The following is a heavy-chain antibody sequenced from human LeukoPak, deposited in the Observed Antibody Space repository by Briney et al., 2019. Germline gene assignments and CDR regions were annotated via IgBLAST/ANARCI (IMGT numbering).Heavy chain of an antibody. CDR1: GFTFSYYY. V-gene: IGHV3-66*04. CDR2: IYSGGST. J-gene: IGHJ4*02. CDR3: ARHLPMVPFFDY. Sequence: GGSLRLSCAASGFTFSYYYMSGVRQAPGKGLEWVSVIYSGGSTYYADSVKGRFTISRDNSKNTLYLQMNSLRAEDTAVYYCARHLPMVPFFDYWGQGTLVTVSS. D-gene: IGHD3-10*01.